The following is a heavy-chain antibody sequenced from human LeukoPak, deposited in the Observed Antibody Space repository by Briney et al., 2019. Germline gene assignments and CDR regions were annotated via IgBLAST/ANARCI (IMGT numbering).Heavy chain of an antibody. J-gene: IGHJ4*02. V-gene: IGHV4-34*01. D-gene: IGHD3-10*01. CDR3: ARTYYVGAGSYYNFDY. CDR2: INHSGST. Sequence: EALSLTWAVDGGSFSGYYWCWIRPPPGKGLGWGGVINHSGSTYYDPSLKSRVTISVDTSKNQVSMKLSTLTAADTAVYYCARTYYVGAGSYYNFDYWGQGTLVTVSS. CDR1: GGSFSGYY.